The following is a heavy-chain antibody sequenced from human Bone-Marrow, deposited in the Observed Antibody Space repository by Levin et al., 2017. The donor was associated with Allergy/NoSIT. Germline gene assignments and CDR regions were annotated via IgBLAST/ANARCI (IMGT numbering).Heavy chain of an antibody. V-gene: IGHV3-74*01. CDR1: GFTFRNSW. J-gene: IGHJ4*02. D-gene: IGHD2-2*01. CDR3: ARGGCSSTSCLDN. Sequence: LSLTCAASGFTFRNSWMHWVRQAPGKGLVWVSHINSDGSNTNYADSVKGRFTISRDNAKNTLYLQMNSLRDEDTAVYYCARGGCSSTSCLDNWGQGTLVTVSP. CDR2: INSDGSNT.